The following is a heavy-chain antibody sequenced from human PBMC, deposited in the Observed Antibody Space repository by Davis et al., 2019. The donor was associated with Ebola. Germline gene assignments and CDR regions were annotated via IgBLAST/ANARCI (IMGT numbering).Heavy chain of an antibody. Sequence: GGSLRLSCAASGFTVGDHYMSWVRQSPGKGLEWVSSMFSGGRTFYADSVKGRFTISRETSENTLHLQINSLRGEDTAVYYCADVEAGPDYWGQGTLVTVAS. CDR1: GFTVGDHY. V-gene: IGHV3-66*01. J-gene: IGHJ4*02. CDR3: ADVEAGPDY. D-gene: IGHD6-19*01. CDR2: MFSGGRT.